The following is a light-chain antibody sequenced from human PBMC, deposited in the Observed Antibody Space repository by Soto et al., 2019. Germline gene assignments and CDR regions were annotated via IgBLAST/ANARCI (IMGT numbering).Light chain of an antibody. J-gene: IGLJ1*01. V-gene: IGLV1-51*02. CDR1: NFNIADSY. Sequence: SVLTQPPSVSAAPGQKVTITCSGSNFNIADSYVSWYQQLPGTAPKLVIYENNKRPSGIPDRFSASKSGTSGTLGITGLQTGDEADYYCGTWDSSLRAYLFGTGTKLTVL. CDR3: GTWDSSLRAYL. CDR2: ENN.